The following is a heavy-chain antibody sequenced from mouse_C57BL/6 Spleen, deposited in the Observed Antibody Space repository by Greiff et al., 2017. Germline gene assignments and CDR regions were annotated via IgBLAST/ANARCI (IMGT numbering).Heavy chain of an antibody. CDR1: GFTFTDYY. Sequence: EVKVEESGGGLVQPGGSLSLSCAASGFTFTDYYMSWVRQPPGNALEWLGFIRNKANGYTTEYSASVKGLFTISRDNSQSILYLQMNALRAEDSATFYCASLGYDFAYWGQGTLVTVSA. CDR2: IRNKANGYTT. CDR3: ASLGYDFAY. D-gene: IGHD2-2*01. V-gene: IGHV7-3*01. J-gene: IGHJ3*01.